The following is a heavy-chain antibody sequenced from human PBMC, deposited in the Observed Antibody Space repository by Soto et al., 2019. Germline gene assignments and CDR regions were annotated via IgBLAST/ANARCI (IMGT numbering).Heavy chain of an antibody. Sequence: VQVLDSGGGLVQPGGSLRLCCAASGFTASSYAMSWVRQAPGKGLEWVSGFSGSGGATFYADSVKGRFTLSRDSSKNTVYLHMNRLRAEDTAVYYCAKAGGDYWGQGTLVTVSS. CDR1: GFTASSYA. CDR3: AKAGGDY. CDR2: FSGSGGAT. D-gene: IGHD3-10*01. J-gene: IGHJ4*02. V-gene: IGHV3-23*01.